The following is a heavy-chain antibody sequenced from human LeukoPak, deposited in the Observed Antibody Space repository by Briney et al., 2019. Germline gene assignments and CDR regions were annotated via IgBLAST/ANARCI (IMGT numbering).Heavy chain of an antibody. Sequence: HAGGSLRLSCAASGFTFSSYGMHGVPEAPGKGLEWVAVISYDAGDKYHADSVKGRFNISRDNAKNSLYLQMNSLRAEDTAVYYCAELGITMIGGVWGKGTTVTISS. CDR1: GFTFSSYG. D-gene: IGHD3-10*02. CDR2: ISYDAGDK. V-gene: IGHV3-30*18. CDR3: AELGITMIGGV. J-gene: IGHJ6*04.